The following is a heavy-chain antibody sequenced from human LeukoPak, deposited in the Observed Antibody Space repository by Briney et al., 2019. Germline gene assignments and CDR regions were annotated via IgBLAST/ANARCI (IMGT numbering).Heavy chain of an antibody. CDR2: INWNGGST. Sequence: GGSLRLSCAASGFTFDDYGMSWVRQAPGKGLEWVSGINWNGGSTGYVDPVKGRFTISRDNAKNSLYLQMNSLRAEDTALYYCASEVTKPSAFDIWGQGTMVTVSS. CDR3: ASEVTKPSAFDI. J-gene: IGHJ3*02. D-gene: IGHD5-18*01. CDR1: GFTFDDYG. V-gene: IGHV3-20*04.